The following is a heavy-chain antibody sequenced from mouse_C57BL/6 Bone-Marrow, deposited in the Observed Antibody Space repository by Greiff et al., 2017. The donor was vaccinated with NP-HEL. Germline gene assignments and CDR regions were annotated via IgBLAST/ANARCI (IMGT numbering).Heavy chain of an antibody. D-gene: IGHD2-1*01. CDR2: FHPYNDDT. V-gene: IGHV1-47*01. J-gene: IGHJ2*01. CDR1: GYTFTTYP. Sequence: VQLQQSGAELVKPGASVKMSCKASGYTFTTYPIEWVKQNHGKSLEWIGNFHPYNDDTEYNEKFKNKATLTVEKSSSTVYLELSRLTSDDSSVYYCARGGNYWYYFDYWGEGTPLTVSS. CDR3: ARGGNYWYYFDY.